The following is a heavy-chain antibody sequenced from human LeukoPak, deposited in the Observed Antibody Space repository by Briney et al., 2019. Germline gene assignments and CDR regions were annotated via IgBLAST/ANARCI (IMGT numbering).Heavy chain of an antibody. V-gene: IGHV3-30*03. Sequence: PGGSLRLSCAASGFTFSSYGMHWVRQAPGKGLEWVAVISYDGSSKDYADSVKGRFTISRDNSKNTLYLQMNSLRVEDTAVYYCASPTDDPTTVVTHGLGYWGQGTLVTVSS. J-gene: IGHJ4*02. CDR3: ASPTDDPTTVVTHGLGY. CDR2: ISYDGSSK. D-gene: IGHD4-23*01. CDR1: GFTFSSYG.